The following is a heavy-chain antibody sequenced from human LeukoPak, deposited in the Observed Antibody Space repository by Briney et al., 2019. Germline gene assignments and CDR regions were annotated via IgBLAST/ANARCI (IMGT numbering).Heavy chain of an antibody. CDR3: AKDYGVAFDI. J-gene: IGHJ3*02. CDR1: GFTFSSSA. Sequence: PGGSLRLSCAASGFTFSSSAMSWVRQAPGKGLEWVSAICGSGGSTYYPDSVKGRFTISRDNSKNTLYLQMNRLRAQDTAVYYCAKDYGVAFDIWGQGTMGTVSS. CDR2: ICGSGGST. V-gene: IGHV3-23*01. D-gene: IGHD4-17*01.